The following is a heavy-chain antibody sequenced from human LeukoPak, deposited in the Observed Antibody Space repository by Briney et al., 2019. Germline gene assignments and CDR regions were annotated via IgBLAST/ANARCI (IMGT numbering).Heavy chain of an antibody. J-gene: IGHJ4*02. CDR3: ARVVVTAIDN. Sequence: SETLSLTCTVSIYSISSGYYWGWIRQPPGSGLEWIANIYHTGRTYYNPSLKSRVTISVDTSNNQFSLNLRSVTAADTAVYYCARVVVTAIDNWGQGTLVTVSS. CDR2: IYHTGRT. CDR1: IYSISSGYY. V-gene: IGHV4-38-2*02. D-gene: IGHD2-21*02.